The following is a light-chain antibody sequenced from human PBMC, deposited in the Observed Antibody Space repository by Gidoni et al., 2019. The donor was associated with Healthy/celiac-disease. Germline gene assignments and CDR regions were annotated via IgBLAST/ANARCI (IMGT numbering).Light chain of an antibody. CDR1: SSDVGSYNL. CDR2: EGS. J-gene: IGLJ3*02. CDR3: CSYAGSSTWV. V-gene: IGLV2-23*01. Sequence: QSALTQPASVSRSPRQSITIPCTGTSSDVGSYNLVSSYQQPPGKAPNLMIYEGSKRPSGVSNRFSGSKPGNTASLTISGLQAEDEADYYCCSYAGSSTWVFGGGTKLTVL.